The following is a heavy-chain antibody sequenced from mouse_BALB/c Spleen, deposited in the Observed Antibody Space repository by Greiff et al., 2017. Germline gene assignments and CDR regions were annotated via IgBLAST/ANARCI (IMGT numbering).Heavy chain of an antibody. CDR3: ARSQGRAMDY. D-gene: IGHD3-2*02. J-gene: IGHJ4*01. Sequence: EVKVVESGGGLVQPGGSRKLSCAASGFTFSSFGMHWVRQAPEKGLEWVAYISSGSSTIYYADTVKGRFTISRDNPKNTLFLQMTSLRSEDTAMYYCARSQGRAMDYWGQGTSVTVSA. V-gene: IGHV5-17*02. CDR2: ISSGSSTI. CDR1: GFTFSSFG.